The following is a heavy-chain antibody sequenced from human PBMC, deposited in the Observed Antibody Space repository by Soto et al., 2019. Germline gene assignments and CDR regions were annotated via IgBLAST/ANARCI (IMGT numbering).Heavy chain of an antibody. CDR1: GGSISSSSYY. J-gene: IGHJ5*01. CDR3: ARNTSRLGWFDS. V-gene: IGHV4-30-4*08. D-gene: IGHD7-27*01. CDR2: IYYVGST. Sequence: SETLSLTCTVSGGSISSSSYYWSWIRQPPGKGLEWIGNIYYVGSTSYNPSLKSRVSMSVDTSKNQFSLKLTSVTAADTAVYYCARNTSRLGWFDSWGQGTLVTVSS.